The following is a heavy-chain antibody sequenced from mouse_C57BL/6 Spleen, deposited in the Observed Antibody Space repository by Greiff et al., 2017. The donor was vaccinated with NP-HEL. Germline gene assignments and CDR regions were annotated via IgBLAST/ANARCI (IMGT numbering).Heavy chain of an antibody. D-gene: IGHD2-4*01. V-gene: IGHV1-22*01. CDR1: GYTFTDYN. CDR3: ARSGNYEYAMDY. J-gene: IGHJ4*01. Sequence: VQLQQSGPELVKPGASVKMSCKASGYTFTDYNMPWVKQSHGKSLEWIGYINPNNGGTSYNQKFKGKATLTVNKSSSTAYMELRSLTSEDSAVYYCARSGNYEYAMDYWGQGTSVTVSA. CDR2: INPNNGGT.